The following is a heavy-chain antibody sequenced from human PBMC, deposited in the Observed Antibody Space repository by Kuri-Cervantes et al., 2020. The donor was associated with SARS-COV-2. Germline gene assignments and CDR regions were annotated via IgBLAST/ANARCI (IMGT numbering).Heavy chain of an antibody. D-gene: IGHD6-25*01. CDR3: ARDRGSSDFDY. Sequence: GGSLRLSCAASGFTFSSYWMSWVRQAPGKGLEWVANIKQDGSEKYYADSVKGRFTISRDNAKNTLYLQMSSLRAEDTAVYYCARDRGSSDFDYWGQGTLVTVSS. CDR2: IKQDGSEK. CDR1: GFTFSSYW. J-gene: IGHJ4*02. V-gene: IGHV3-7*01.